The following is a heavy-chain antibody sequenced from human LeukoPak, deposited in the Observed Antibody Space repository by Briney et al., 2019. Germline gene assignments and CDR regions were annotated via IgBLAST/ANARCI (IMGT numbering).Heavy chain of an antibody. CDR1: GYTFTGYY. CDR2: INPNSGGT. D-gene: IGHD3-10*01. J-gene: IGHJ4*02. V-gene: IGHV1-2*02. Sequence: ASVKVSCKASGYTFTGYYMHWVRQAPGQGLEWMGWINPNSGGTNYAQKFQGRVTVTRDTSISTAYMELSRLRSDDTAVYYCAREYYGSGSKHDYWGQGTLVTVSS. CDR3: AREYYGSGSKHDY.